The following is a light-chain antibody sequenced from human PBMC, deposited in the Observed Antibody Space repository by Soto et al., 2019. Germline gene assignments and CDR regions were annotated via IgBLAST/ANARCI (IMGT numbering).Light chain of an antibody. CDR2: GAL. J-gene: IGKJ4*01. CDR3: QQYATSPLT. CDR1: QSVSSN. V-gene: IGKV3-20*01. Sequence: EVVMTQSPATLSESPGEGATLSCRASQSVSSNLAWYQQKPGQAPRLLIYGALSRATGIPDRFSGSGSGTDFTLTISRLEPEDFALYYCQQYATSPLTFGGGTKVDNK.